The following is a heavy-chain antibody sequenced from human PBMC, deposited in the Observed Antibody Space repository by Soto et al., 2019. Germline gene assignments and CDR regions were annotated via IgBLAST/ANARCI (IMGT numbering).Heavy chain of an antibody. Sequence: QVTLKESGPVLVKPTETLTLTCTVSGISLSNDRTGVSWIRQPPGKALEWLAHIFSNDEKSHSTSLKSRLTISKDTSKSQVVLTMTNVDPVDTATYYCARILRNNHHPSDYWGQGTLVTVSS. V-gene: IGHV2-26*01. CDR2: IFSNDEK. J-gene: IGHJ4*02. CDR3: ARILRNNHHPSDY. CDR1: GISLSNDRTG.